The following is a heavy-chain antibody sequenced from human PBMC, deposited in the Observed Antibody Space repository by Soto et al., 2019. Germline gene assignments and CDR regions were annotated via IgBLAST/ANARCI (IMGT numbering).Heavy chain of an antibody. CDR1: GGSISSSDYY. J-gene: IGHJ4*02. Sequence: QLQLQESGPGLVKPSETLSLTCTVSGGSISSSDYYWGWIRQPPGTGLEWIGSIYYGGSTYYNPSLKSRLTISVDTSKNQFSLKLSSVTAADTAVYYCARHQRRRATSVAVTGTLDYWGQGTLVTVSS. V-gene: IGHV4-39*01. CDR3: ARHQRRRATSVAVTGTLDY. D-gene: IGHD6-19*01. CDR2: IYYGGST.